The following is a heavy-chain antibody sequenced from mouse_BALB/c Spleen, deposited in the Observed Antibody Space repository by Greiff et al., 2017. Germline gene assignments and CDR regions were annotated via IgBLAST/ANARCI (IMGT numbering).Heavy chain of an antibody. D-gene: IGHD3-3*01. CDR1: GFTFSSYA. V-gene: IGHV5-6-5*01. CDR2: ISSGGST. CDR3: AREPRGAMDY. J-gene: IGHJ4*01. Sequence: EVKLVESGGGLVKPGGSLKLSCAASGFTFSSYAMSWVRQTPDKRLGWVASISSGGSTYYPDRVKGRFTISRDNARNILYLQMSSLRSEDTAMYYCAREPRGAMDYWGQGTSVTVSS.